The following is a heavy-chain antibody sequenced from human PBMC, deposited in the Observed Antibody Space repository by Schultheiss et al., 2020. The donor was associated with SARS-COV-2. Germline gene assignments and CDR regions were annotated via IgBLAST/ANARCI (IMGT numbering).Heavy chain of an antibody. CDR2: IYYSGST. CDR3: ASRGYCSSTSLCYYYMDV. CDR1: GGSISSYY. J-gene: IGHJ6*03. D-gene: IGHD2-2*03. V-gene: IGHV4-4*07. Sequence: SEALSLTCTVSGGSISSYYWSWIRQPAGKGLEWIGRIYYSGSTNYNPSLKSRVTISVDTSKNQFSLKLSSVTAADTAVYYCASRGYCSSTSLCYYYMDVWGKGTTVTVSS.